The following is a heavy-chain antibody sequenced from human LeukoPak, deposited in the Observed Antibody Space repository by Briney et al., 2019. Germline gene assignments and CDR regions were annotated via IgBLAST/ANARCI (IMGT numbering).Heavy chain of an antibody. CDR2: IYYSGST. Sequence: PSETLSLTCTVSGGSISSSGYYWGWLRQPPGKGLEWIGSIYYSGSTYYNPSLKSRVTISVDASKNQSSLKLSSVTAADTAVYYCARLERTTVGWFDPWGQGTLVTVSS. J-gene: IGHJ5*02. D-gene: IGHD4-11*01. CDR1: GGSISSSGYY. V-gene: IGHV4-39*01. CDR3: ARLERTTVGWFDP.